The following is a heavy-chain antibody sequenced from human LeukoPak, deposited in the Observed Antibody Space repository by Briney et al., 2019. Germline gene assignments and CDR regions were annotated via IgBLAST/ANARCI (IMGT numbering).Heavy chain of an antibody. CDR3: ARGRVTTVVTPAKRGYYYGMDV. CDR1: GGSISSYY. CDR2: IYYSGST. Sequence: SETLSLTCTVSGGSISSYYWSWIRQPPGKGLEWIGYIYYSGSTNYNPSLKSRVTISVDTSKNQFSLKLSSVTAADTAVYYCARGRVTTVVTPAKRGYYYGMDVWGQGTTVTVSS. J-gene: IGHJ6*02. V-gene: IGHV4-59*01. D-gene: IGHD4-23*01.